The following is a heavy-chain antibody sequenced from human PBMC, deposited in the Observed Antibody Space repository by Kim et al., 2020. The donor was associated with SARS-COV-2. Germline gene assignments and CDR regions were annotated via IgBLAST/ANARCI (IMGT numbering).Heavy chain of an antibody. V-gene: IGHV4-34*01. D-gene: IGHD2-2*02. CDR1: GGSFSDYK. Sequence: SETLSLTCAVYGGSFSDYKWSWIRQAPGKGLEWIGEINHSGGTNLSPSLKSRLTISVDTSTSQFSLRLKSMTATDTAVYYCARGRAGVVPAPVLGLGPYYDFYALDVWGRGTPVAVSS. CDR3: ARGRAGVVPAPVLGLGPYYDFYALDV. J-gene: IGHJ6*02. CDR2: INHSGGT.